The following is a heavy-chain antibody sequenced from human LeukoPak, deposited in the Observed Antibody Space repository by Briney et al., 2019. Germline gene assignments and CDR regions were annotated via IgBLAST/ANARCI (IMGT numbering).Heavy chain of an antibody. D-gene: IGHD3-22*01. CDR1: GGTFSSYA. CDR3: ARGEGRDYYDSSGYYGY. V-gene: IGHV1-69*04. Sequence: ASVKVSCKASGGTFSSYAISWVRQAPGQGLEWMGRIIPILGIANYAQKFQGRVTITADKSTSTAYMELSSLRSEDTAVYYCARGEGRDYYDSSGYYGYWGQGTLVTVSS. J-gene: IGHJ4*02. CDR2: IIPILGIA.